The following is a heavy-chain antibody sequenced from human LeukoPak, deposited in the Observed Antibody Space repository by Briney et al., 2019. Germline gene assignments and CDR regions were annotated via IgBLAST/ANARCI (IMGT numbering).Heavy chain of an antibody. CDR2: ISSSSSYI. J-gene: IGHJ1*01. D-gene: IGHD6-19*01. Sequence: GGSLRLSCAASGFTFSSYSMNWVRQAPGKGLEWVSSISSSSSYIYYADSVKGRFTISRDNVKNSLYLQMNSLRAEDTAVYYCARVGSSGWYIYFQHWGQGTLVTVSS. CDR1: GFTFSSYS. V-gene: IGHV3-21*01. CDR3: ARVGSSGWYIYFQH.